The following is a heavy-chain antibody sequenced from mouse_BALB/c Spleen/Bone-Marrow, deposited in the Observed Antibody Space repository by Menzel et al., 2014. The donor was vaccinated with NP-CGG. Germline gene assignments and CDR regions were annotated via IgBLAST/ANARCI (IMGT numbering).Heavy chain of an antibody. CDR2: IHPSDSET. V-gene: IGHV1-74*04. CDR1: GYSFTTYW. D-gene: IGHD2-1*01. J-gene: IGHJ3*01. CDR3: AREKVYYGISWFAY. Sequence: LVESGTEVVRPGASVKLSCKASGYSFTTYWMNWVKQRPGQGLEWIGMIHPSDSETRLNQKFKDKATLTVDKSSSTAYMQLNSPTSEDSAVYYCAREKVYYGISWFAYWGQGTLVTVSA.